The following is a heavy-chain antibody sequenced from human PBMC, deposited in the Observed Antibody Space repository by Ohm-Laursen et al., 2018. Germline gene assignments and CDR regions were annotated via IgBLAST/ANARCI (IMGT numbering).Heavy chain of an antibody. CDR1: GGASSGYF. CDR3: ARGSGYFKLDV. D-gene: IGHD5-12*01. CDR2: INQSGST. J-gene: IGHJ6*02. Sequence: SDTLSLTCTVNGGASSGYFWNWIRQPPGKGLEWIGGINQSGSTKYHPSLKSRVTLSADSSNSQFSLRLTSVTAADTAIYYCARGSGYFKLDVWGQGTTVTVSS. V-gene: IGHV4-34*01.